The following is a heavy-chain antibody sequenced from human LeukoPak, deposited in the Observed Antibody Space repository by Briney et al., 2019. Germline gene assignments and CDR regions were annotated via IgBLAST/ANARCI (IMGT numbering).Heavy chain of an antibody. CDR3: ARDGQWLPY. J-gene: IGHJ4*02. CDR1: GFTFSSYG. Sequence: GGSLRLSCAASGFTFSSYGMHWVRQAPGKGLEWVAVIWYDGSNKYYADSVKGRFTISRDNSKNTLYLQMNSLRSDDTAVYYCARDGQWLPYWGQGTLVTVSS. V-gene: IGHV3-33*01. D-gene: IGHD6-19*01. CDR2: IWYDGSNK.